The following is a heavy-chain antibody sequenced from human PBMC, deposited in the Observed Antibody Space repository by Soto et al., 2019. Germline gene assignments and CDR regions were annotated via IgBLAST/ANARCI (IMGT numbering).Heavy chain of an antibody. J-gene: IGHJ4*02. V-gene: IGHV3-48*02. CDR3: ARTYYYGSGSYQYFDY. Sequence: GGSLRLSCAASGFTFSSYSMNWVRQAPGKGLEWVSYISSSSSTIYYADSVKGRFTISRDNAKNSLYLQMNSLRDEDTAVYYCARTYYYGSGSYQYFDYWGQGTLVTVSS. D-gene: IGHD3-10*01. CDR2: ISSSSSTI. CDR1: GFTFSSYS.